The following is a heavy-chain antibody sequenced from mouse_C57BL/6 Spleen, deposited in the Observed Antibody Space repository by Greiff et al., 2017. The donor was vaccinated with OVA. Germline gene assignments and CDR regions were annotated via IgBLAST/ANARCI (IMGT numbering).Heavy chain of an antibody. Sequence: EVQGVESGGGLVKPGGSLKLSCAASGFTFSSYTLSWVRQTPEKRLEWVATISGGGGNTYYPDSVKGRFTISRDNAKNTLYLQMSSLRSEDTAWYYCARQDYGNYGGYFDVWGTGTTVTVSS. V-gene: IGHV5-9*01. CDR1: GFTFSSYT. D-gene: IGHD2-1*01. CDR2: ISGGGGNT. CDR3: ARQDYGNYGGYFDV. J-gene: IGHJ1*03.